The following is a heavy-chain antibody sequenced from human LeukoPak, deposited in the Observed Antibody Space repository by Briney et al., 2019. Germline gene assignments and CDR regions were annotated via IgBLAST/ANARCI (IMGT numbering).Heavy chain of an antibody. Sequence: PSETLSLTCTVSGGSISSSSYYWGWIRQPPGKGLEWVSAISGSGCSTYYADSVNGRFTISRDNSKNTLYLQMNSLRAEDTAVYYCAKDQAPLRYFDWSIRPEYYFDYWGQGTLVTVSS. CDR2: ISGSGCST. V-gene: IGHV3-23*01. CDR3: AKDQAPLRYFDWSIRPEYYFDY. D-gene: IGHD3-9*01. J-gene: IGHJ4*02. CDR1: GGSISSSSYY.